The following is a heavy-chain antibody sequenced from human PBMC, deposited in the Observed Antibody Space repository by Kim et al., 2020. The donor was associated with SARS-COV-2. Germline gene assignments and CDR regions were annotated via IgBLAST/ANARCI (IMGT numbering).Heavy chain of an antibody. V-gene: IGHV4-34*01. J-gene: IGHJ6*02. CDR1: GGSFSGYY. CDR3: ARVRVPRIWWYYYYGMDV. CDR2: INHSGST. Sequence: SETLSLTCAVYGGSFSGYYWSWIRQPPGKGLEWIGEINHSGSTNYNPSLKSRVTISVDTSKNQFSLKLSSVTAADTAVYYCARVRVPRIWWYYYYGMDVWGQGTTVTVSS. D-gene: IGHD2-15*01.